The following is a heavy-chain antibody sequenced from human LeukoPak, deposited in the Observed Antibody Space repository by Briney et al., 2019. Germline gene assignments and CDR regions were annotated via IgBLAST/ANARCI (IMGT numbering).Heavy chain of an antibody. Sequence: SETLSLTCTVSGGSIGSGSYYWGWIRQPAGKGLEWIGRIYTSGSTNYNPSLKSRVTISVDTSKNQFSLKLSSVTAADTAVYYCASRHLGYCSSTGCPPGYFDYWGQGTLVTVSS. J-gene: IGHJ4*02. D-gene: IGHD2-2*01. CDR3: ASRHLGYCSSTGCPPGYFDY. CDR1: GGSIGSGSYY. V-gene: IGHV4-61*02. CDR2: IYTSGST.